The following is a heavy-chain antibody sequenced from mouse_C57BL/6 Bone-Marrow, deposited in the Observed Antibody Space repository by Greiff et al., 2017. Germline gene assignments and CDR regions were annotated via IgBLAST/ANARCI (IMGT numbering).Heavy chain of an antibody. V-gene: IGHV14-4*01. Sequence: VQLQQSGAELVRPGASVKLSCTASGFNIKDDYMHWVKQRPEQGLEWIGWIDPENGDTEYASKFQGKVTITADTSSNTAYLQLSSLTSEDTAVYYCTIDGYFYFDYWGQGTTLTVSS. CDR3: TIDGYFYFDY. J-gene: IGHJ2*01. D-gene: IGHD2-3*01. CDR2: IDPENGDT. CDR1: GFNIKDDY.